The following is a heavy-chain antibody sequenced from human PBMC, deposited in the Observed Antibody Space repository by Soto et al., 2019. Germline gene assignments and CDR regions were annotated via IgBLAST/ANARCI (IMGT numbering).Heavy chain of an antibody. CDR2: IKQDGSEK. J-gene: IGHJ3*02. D-gene: IGHD2-15*01. CDR1: GFTFSSYW. Sequence: GGSLRLSCSASGFTFSSYWMSWVRQAPGKGLEWVANIKQDGSEKYYVDSVKGRFTISRDNAKNSLYLQMNSLRAEDTAVYYCARVAGRVVVVEGPSDAFDIWGQGTMVTVSS. V-gene: IGHV3-7*01. CDR3: ARVAGRVVVVEGPSDAFDI.